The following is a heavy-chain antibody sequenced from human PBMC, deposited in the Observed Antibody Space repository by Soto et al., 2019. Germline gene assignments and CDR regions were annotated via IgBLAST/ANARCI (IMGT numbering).Heavy chain of an antibody. J-gene: IGHJ4*02. CDR2: LYYSGTA. Sequence: PSETLSLTCTVSGGSIISNINYWGWIRQPPGKGLEWIGTLYYSGTAYYNPSLRSRVTMSIDTAKNQFMLSLNSVTAADTAVYYCARLVSAATPYWGQGTLVTVSS. V-gene: IGHV4-39*01. D-gene: IGHD2-21*02. CDR1: GGSIISNINY. CDR3: ARLVSAATPY.